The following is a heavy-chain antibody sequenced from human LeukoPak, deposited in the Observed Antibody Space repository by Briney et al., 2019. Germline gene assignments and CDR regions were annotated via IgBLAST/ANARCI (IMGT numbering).Heavy chain of an antibody. Sequence: PSETLSLTCTVSGGSISSYYWSWIRQPPGKGLEWIGYIYYSGSTIYNPSLKSRVTISVDTSKNQFSLKLSSVTAADTAVYYCAGKEIVGATFDYWGQGTLVTVSS. J-gene: IGHJ4*02. V-gene: IGHV4-59*01. CDR2: IYYSGST. D-gene: IGHD1-26*01. CDR1: GGSISSYY. CDR3: AGKEIVGATFDY.